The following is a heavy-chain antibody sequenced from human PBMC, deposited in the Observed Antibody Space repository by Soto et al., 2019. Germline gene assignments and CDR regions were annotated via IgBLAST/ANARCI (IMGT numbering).Heavy chain of an antibody. CDR1: GGSISSGGYY. CDR2: IYYSGST. D-gene: IGHD2-15*01. J-gene: IGHJ4*02. V-gene: IGHV4-31*03. CDR3: ARDRRGGSPALDY. Sequence: QVQLQESGPGLVKPSQTLSLSCTVSGGSISSGGYYWSWIRQHPGKGLEWIGYIYYSGSTYYNPSLKSRVTISVDTSKNQFSLKLSSVTAADTAVYYCARDRRGGSPALDYWGQGTLVTVSS.